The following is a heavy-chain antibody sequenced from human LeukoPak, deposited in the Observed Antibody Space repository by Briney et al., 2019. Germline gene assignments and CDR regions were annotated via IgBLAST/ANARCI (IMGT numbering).Heavy chain of an antibody. CDR2: IYNSGST. D-gene: IGHD5-18*01. Sequence: SETLSLTCTVSGGSISSYYWSWIRQPAGKGLEWIGRIYNSGSTNYNPSLKDRVTMSVDTSNNQLSLTLSSVPDADTAVYYCAKVSRKGTATYMDVWGKGTTVTVSS. V-gene: IGHV4-4*07. J-gene: IGHJ6*03. CDR3: AKVSRKGTATYMDV. CDR1: GGSISSYY.